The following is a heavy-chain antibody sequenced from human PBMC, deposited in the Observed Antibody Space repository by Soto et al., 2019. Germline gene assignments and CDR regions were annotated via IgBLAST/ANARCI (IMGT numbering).Heavy chain of an antibody. CDR2: TYYRSKWYN. J-gene: IGHJ6*02. CDR1: GDSVSSNSAA. V-gene: IGHV6-1*01. CDR3: ARDLRGGYYPNYGMDV. D-gene: IGHD1-26*01. Sequence: LSLTCAISGDSVSSNSAAWNWIRQSPSRGLEWLGRTYYRSKWYNDYAVSVKSRITINPDTSRNQFSLQLNSVTPEDTAVYYCARDLRGGYYPNYGMDVWGQGATVTVSS.